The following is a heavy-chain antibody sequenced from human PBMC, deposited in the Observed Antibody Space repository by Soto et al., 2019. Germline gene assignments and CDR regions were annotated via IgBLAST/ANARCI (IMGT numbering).Heavy chain of an antibody. CDR1: GFTFSSYG. V-gene: IGHV3-33*01. CDR3: ARVTDWIFAHMDV. CDR2: IWYGGSNK. J-gene: IGHJ6*02. Sequence: HPGGSLRLSCAASGFTFSSYGMHWVRQAPGKGLEWVAVIWYGGSNKYYADSVKGRFTISRDNSKNTLYLQMNSLRAEDTAVYYCARVTDWIFAHMDVWGQGTTVTVSS. D-gene: IGHD2-2*03.